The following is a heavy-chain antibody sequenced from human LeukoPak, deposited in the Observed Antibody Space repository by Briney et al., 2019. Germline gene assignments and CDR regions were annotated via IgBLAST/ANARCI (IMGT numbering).Heavy chain of an antibody. D-gene: IGHD3-3*01. V-gene: IGHV4-30-4*02. CDR2: IYYSGST. CDR3: ARDRGYDFWSGYAAPFDAFDI. J-gene: IGHJ3*02. CDR1: GGSISSGDYY. Sequence: SETLSLTCTVSGGSISSGDYYWSWIRQPPGKGLEWIGYIYYSGSTYYNPSLKSRVTISVDTSKNQFSLKLSSVTAADTAVYYCARDRGYDFWSGYAAPFDAFDIWGQGTMVTVSS.